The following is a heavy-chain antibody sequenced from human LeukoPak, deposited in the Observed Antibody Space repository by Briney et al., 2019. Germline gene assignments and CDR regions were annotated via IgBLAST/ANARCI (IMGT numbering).Heavy chain of an antibody. CDR1: GLTFSNFG. V-gene: IGHV4-34*01. D-gene: IGHD4-17*01. CDR3: ARIPKYGDRRTPPSGGSDY. J-gene: IGHJ4*02. Sequence: GSLRLSCAASGLTFSNFGMSWVRQPPGKGLEWIGEINHSGSTNYNPSLKSRVTISVDTSKNQFSLKLSSVTAADTAVYYCARIPKYGDRRTPPSGGSDYWGQGTLVTVSS. CDR2: INHSGST.